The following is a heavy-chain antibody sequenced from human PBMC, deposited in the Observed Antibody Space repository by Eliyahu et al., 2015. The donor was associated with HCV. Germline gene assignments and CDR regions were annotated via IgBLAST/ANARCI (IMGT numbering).Heavy chain of an antibody. CDR1: GGSFSGYY. CDR2: INHSGST. D-gene: IGHD3-10*01. Sequence: QVQLQQWGAGLLKPSETLSXTXAVYGGSFSGYYWSWIRQPPGKGLEWIGEINHSGSTNYNPSLKSRVTISVDTSKNQFSLKLSSVTAADTAVYYCARGRVRQPWGQGTLVTVSS. CDR3: ARGRVRQP. V-gene: IGHV4-34*01. J-gene: IGHJ4*02.